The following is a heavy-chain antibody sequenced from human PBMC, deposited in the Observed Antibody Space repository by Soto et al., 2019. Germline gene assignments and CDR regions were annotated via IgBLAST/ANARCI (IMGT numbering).Heavy chain of an antibody. D-gene: IGHD3-22*01. V-gene: IGHV4-34*01. CDR3: ARRRRHDSTFSYDSSGYFSA. CDR1: GGSYSDYY. Sequence: QAQLQQWGAGLLKPSETLSLTCAVYGGSYSDYYWYWRLIRQPPGKRLEWIGEINRDGDTNYNPSLKSRVTMSVDTSKRQFSLRLRSVTAEDTVMYYCARRRRHDSTFSYDSSGYFSAWGPGTLVTFSS. CDR2: INRDGDT. J-gene: IGHJ5*02.